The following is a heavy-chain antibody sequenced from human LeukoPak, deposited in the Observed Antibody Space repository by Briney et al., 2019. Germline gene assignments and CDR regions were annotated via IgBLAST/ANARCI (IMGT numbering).Heavy chain of an antibody. CDR3: ATKGGLTPNTLAM. V-gene: IGHV1-2*02. CDR1: GYNFSVYY. J-gene: IGHJ3*01. Sequence: ASVKVSCKGSGYNFSVYYMHWVRQAPGQGLEWMGWMDPNSGDTICAPKFQGRVSMTRDTSITTAYMELSSLTFDDSAIYYCATKGGLTPNTLAMWGHGTMVSVSS. CDR2: MDPNSGDT. D-gene: IGHD2-15*01.